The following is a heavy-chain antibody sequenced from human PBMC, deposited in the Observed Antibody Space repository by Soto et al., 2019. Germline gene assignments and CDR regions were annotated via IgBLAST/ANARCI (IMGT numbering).Heavy chain of an antibody. J-gene: IGHJ2*01. Sequence: EVQLVESGGGLVQPGGSLRLSCAASGFTFSSYWMSWVRQAPGKGLEWVANIKQDGSEKYYVDSVKGRFTISRDNAKNSLYLQMNSLRAEDTAVYYCARGLRWRPWSDWYFDLWGRGTLVTVSS. CDR3: ARGLRWRPWSDWYFDL. V-gene: IGHV3-7*03. D-gene: IGHD4-17*01. CDR1: GFTFSSYW. CDR2: IKQDGSEK.